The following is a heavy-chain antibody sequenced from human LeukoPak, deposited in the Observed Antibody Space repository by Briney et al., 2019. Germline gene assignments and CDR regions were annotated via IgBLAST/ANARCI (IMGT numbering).Heavy chain of an antibody. J-gene: IGHJ6*03. CDR3: AREVADYGGYFYYHYMDV. D-gene: IGHD4-23*01. CDR2: IKQDGSEK. V-gene: IGHV3-7*03. CDR1: GFTFSSYW. Sequence: PGGSLRLACAASGFTFSSYWMSWVRQAPGKGLEWVANIKQDGSEKYYVDSVKGRFTISRDNAKNSLYLQMNSLRAADTAMYYCAREVADYGGYFYYHYMDVWGKGTTVTISS.